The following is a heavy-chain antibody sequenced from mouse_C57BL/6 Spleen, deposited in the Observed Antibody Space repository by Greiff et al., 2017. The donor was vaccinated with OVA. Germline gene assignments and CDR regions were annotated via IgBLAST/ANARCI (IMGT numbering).Heavy chain of an antibody. CDR3: ARDNYSNTGYFDV. V-gene: IGHV3-1*01. CDR1: GYSITSGYD. Sequence: VQLKESGPGMVKPSQSLSLTCTVTGYSITSGYDWHWIRHFPGNKLEWMGYISYSGSTNYNPSLKSRISITHDTSKNHFFLKLNSVTTEDTATYYCARDNYSNTGYFDVWGTGTTVTVSS. J-gene: IGHJ1*03. D-gene: IGHD2-5*01. CDR2: ISYSGST.